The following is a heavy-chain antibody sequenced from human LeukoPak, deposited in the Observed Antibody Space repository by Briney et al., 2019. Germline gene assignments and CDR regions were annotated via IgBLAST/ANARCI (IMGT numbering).Heavy chain of an antibody. Sequence: GESLKISCKGAGYSFTSYWIGWVRQMPGKCLEWMGIIHPGDSDTRYSPSFQGQVTISVDKSVSTAYLQWSSLKASDTAMYYCAGLSHRYFDYWGQGTLVTVSS. CDR1: GYSFTSYW. J-gene: IGHJ4*02. V-gene: IGHV5-51*01. CDR2: IHPGDSDT. CDR3: AGLSHRYFDY. D-gene: IGHD1-14*01.